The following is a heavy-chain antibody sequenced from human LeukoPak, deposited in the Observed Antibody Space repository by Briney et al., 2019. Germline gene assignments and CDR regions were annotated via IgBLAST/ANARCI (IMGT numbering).Heavy chain of an antibody. V-gene: IGHV3-11*01. CDR2: ISGSGTTI. Sequence: PGGSLRLSCAASGFTFSDYYMSWIRQAPGKGLEWVSYISGSGTTIYYADSVKGRFTISRDNAKNSLYLQMNSLRAEDTALYYCAKDIWDGSGLNFWGNQFDPWGQGTLVTVSS. J-gene: IGHJ5*02. CDR3: AKDIWDGSGLNFWGNQFDP. D-gene: IGHD3-10*01. CDR1: GFTFSDYY.